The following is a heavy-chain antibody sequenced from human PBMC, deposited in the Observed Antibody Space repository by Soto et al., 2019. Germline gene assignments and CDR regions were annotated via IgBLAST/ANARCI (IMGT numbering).Heavy chain of an antibody. Sequence: QVQLVQSGAEVKKPGASVKVSCKASGYTFTSYGISWVRQAPGQGLEWMGWFSAYNGNTNYAQKLPGRVNMTTDTSTSTAYMERRGLRSDDTAVYYCARDHAPMIVEVEDFDYWGHGTLVTVYS. J-gene: IGHJ4*01. D-gene: IGHD3-22*01. CDR2: FSAYNGNT. CDR3: ARDHAPMIVEVEDFDY. V-gene: IGHV1-18*01. CDR1: GYTFTSYG.